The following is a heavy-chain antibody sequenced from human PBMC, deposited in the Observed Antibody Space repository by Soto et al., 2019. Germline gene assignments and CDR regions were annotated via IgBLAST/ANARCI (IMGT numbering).Heavy chain of an antibody. D-gene: IGHD3-22*01. CDR2: ISYDGNNK. CDR3: AREVASYDRSGFFDY. CDR1: GYTFTSYG. J-gene: IGHJ4*02. V-gene: IGHV3-30-3*01. Sequence: SCKASGYTFTSYGISWVRQAPGKGLEWVALISYDGNNKYYADSVKGRFTISRDNSKNTLYLQMHSLRADDTAVYYCAREVASYDRSGFFDYWGQGALVTVSS.